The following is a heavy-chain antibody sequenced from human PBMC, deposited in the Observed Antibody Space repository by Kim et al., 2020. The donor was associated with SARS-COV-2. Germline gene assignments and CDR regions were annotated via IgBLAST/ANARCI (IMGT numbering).Heavy chain of an antibody. D-gene: IGHD3-22*01. CDR3: ARRHYYDSSGYYPNDAFDI. Sequence: GESLKISCKGSGYSFTSYWIGWVRQMPGKGLEWMGIIYPGDSDTRYSPSFQGQVTISADKSISTAYLQWSSLKASDTAMYYCARRHYYDSSGYYPNDAFDIWGQGTMVTVSS. CDR2: IYPGDSDT. V-gene: IGHV5-51*01. CDR1: GYSFTSYW. J-gene: IGHJ3*02.